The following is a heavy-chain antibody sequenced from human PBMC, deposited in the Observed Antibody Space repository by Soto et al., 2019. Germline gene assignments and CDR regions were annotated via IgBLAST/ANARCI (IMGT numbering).Heavy chain of an antibody. D-gene: IGHD1-26*01. V-gene: IGHV3-23*01. Sequence: EVQLLEWGGGVVPAGGSLRLSCVASGFAFSTYAMSWVRQAPGKGMETGSGITKSDGSTYYADSVKGRYTISSDSSKNTLLLQMERLRAADTAVYYCAPLGQWELLSFDSWGKGTLVTVSS. CDR3: APLGQWELLSFDS. CDR1: GFAFSTYA. J-gene: IGHJ4*02. CDR2: ITKSDGST.